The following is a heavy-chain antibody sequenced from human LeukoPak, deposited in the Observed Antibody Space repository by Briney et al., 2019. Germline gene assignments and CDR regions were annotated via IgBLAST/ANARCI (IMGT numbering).Heavy chain of an antibody. Sequence: SETPSLTCTVSGGSVSSGYYYWSWIRQPPGKGLEWIGNIYYNGNTNYNPSLKSRVTISRDSSKNQFSLKLSFVTAADTAMYYCARDRGWELFDYWGQGALVTVSS. J-gene: IGHJ4*02. CDR1: GGSVSSGYYY. CDR3: ARDRGWELFDY. D-gene: IGHD1-26*01. V-gene: IGHV4-61*01. CDR2: IYYNGNT.